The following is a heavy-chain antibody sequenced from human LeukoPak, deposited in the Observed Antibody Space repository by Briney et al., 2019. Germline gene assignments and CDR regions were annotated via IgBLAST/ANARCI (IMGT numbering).Heavy chain of an antibody. CDR1: GGTFASSG. J-gene: IGHJ4*02. CDR2: IIPIYGTA. D-gene: IGHD3-10*01. Sequence: ASVKVSCKDSGGTFASSGIGWVRLAPGQGLVWMGGIIPIYGTAVIAQTFQGRVTLTTAESTSTAYMEVTSLRSEDPAVYYCARTLLDSGAGSFFDSWGQGTLVTVSS. CDR3: ARTLLDSGAGSFFDS. V-gene: IGHV1-69*05.